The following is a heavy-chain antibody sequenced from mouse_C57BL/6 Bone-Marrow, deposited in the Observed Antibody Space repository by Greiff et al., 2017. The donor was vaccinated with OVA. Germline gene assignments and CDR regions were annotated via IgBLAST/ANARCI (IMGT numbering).Heavy chain of an antibody. CDR3: AREDYYGSSAY. CDR1: GYTFTDYY. D-gene: IGHD1-1*01. CDR2: INPYNGGT. Sequence: VQLQQSGPVLVKPGASVKMSCKASGYTFTDYYMNWVKQSHGKSLEWIGVINPYNGGTSYNQKFKGKATLTVDKSSSTAYMELNSLTSEDSAVYYCAREDYYGSSAYWGQGTLVTVSA. V-gene: IGHV1-19*01. J-gene: IGHJ3*01.